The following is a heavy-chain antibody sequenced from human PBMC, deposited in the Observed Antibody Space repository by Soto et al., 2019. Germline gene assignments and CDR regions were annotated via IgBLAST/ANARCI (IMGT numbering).Heavy chain of an antibody. CDR3: ARWPLPATGPQDCYMDV. V-gene: IGHV3-11*01. Sequence: QVQLVESGGGLVKPGGSLRLSCAASEFTFSDYYMSWIRQAPGKGLEWVSYISSSASTIYYADSVKGRFTISRDNAKNSLYLRMNSLRADDTAVYYCARWPLPATGPQDCYMDVWGKGTTVTVSS. CDR2: ISSSASTI. CDR1: EFTFSDYY. J-gene: IGHJ6*03. D-gene: IGHD1-26*01.